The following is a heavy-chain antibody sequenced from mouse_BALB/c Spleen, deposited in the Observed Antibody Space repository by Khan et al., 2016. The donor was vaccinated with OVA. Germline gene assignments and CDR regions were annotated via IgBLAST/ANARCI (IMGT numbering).Heavy chain of an antibody. CDR1: GFSLTTYG. CDR3: ARNSYRYDFTY. J-gene: IGHJ3*01. Sequence: VQLQESGPGLVQPSQSLSITCTVSGFSLTTYGVHWVRQSPGKGLEWLGLIWSGGNTDYNAAFISRLSIHKDNSKSQVFFKLNSLQADDTAIYYWARNSYRYDFTYWGQGTLVTVSA. CDR2: IWSGGNT. D-gene: IGHD2-14*01. V-gene: IGHV2-4-1*01.